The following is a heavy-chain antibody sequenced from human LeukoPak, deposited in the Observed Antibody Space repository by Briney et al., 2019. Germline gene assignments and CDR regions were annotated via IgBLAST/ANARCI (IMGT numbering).Heavy chain of an antibody. CDR2: ITGSGDTT. CDR1: GFIFSNYA. J-gene: IGHJ4*02. V-gene: IGHV3-23*01. D-gene: IGHD3-9*01. CDR3: AKWGDYDILTGYYVSDF. Sequence: GASLRLSCAASGFIFSNYAMSWVRQAPGKGLEWVSAITGSGDTTYYADSVKGRFTISRDNSKNTLYVEMNTLRAEDTAVYYCAKWGDYDILTGYYVSDFWGRGTLVTVSS.